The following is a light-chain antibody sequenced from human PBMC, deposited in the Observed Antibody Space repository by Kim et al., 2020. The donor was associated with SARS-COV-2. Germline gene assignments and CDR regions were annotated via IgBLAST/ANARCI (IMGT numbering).Light chain of an antibody. CDR2: GAS. V-gene: IGKV3-20*01. J-gene: IGKJ4*01. CDR1: QRVSRDF. CDR3: QQYGSSPLT. Sequence: PGEGATISCRSSQRVSRDFLAWYQQNPGQTPRLFICGASNRATGISDRFSGSGSGTDFTHTISRLEPEDSAVYYCQQYGSSPLTFGGGTKVEVK.